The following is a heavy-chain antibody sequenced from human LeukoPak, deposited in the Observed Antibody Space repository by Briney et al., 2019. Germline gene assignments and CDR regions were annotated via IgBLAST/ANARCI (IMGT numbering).Heavy chain of an antibody. CDR3: ARGRHYYDSSGYYYWYYYMDV. Sequence: PSETLSLTCAVYGGSFSGYYWSWIRQPPGKGLEWIGEINHSGSTNYNPSLKSRVTISVDTSKNQSSLKLSSVTAADTAVYYCARGRHYYDSSGYYYWYYYMDVWGKGTTVTVSS. V-gene: IGHV4-34*01. CDR1: GGSFSGYY. J-gene: IGHJ6*03. CDR2: INHSGST. D-gene: IGHD3-22*01.